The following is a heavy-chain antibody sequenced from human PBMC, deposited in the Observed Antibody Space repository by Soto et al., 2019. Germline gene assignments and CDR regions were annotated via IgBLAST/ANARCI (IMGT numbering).Heavy chain of an antibody. Sequence: GGSLRLSCAASGFTFDDYAMHWVRQAPGKGLEWVSGISWNSGNIGYADSVKGRFTISRDSSKNILYLQMNNLRADDTAVYYCARDGSHTATYYFDFWGQGTLVTVSS. V-gene: IGHV3-9*01. D-gene: IGHD3-10*01. CDR3: ARDGSHTATYYFDF. CDR2: ISWNSGNI. CDR1: GFTFDDYA. J-gene: IGHJ4*02.